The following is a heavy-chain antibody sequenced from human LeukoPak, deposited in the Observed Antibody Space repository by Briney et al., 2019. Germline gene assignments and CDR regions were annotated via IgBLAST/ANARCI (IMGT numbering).Heavy chain of an antibody. CDR1: AFTFRSYG. V-gene: IGHV3-30*02. CDR3: AKEQSYDFWSGFPDY. D-gene: IGHD3-3*01. Sequence: GGSLRLSCAASAFTFRSYGMHWVRQAPGKGLEGVAFIRYHGSDKYYADSVKDRFTISRDNSKNTLYLQMNSLRAEDTAVYYCAKEQSYDFWSGFPDYWGQGTLVTVSS. J-gene: IGHJ4*02. CDR2: IRYHGSDK.